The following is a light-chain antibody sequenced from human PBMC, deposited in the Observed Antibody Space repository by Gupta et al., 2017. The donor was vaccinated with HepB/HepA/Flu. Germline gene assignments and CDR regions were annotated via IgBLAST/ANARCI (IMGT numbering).Light chain of an antibody. CDR1: NNGIKR. J-gene: IGLJ2*01. CDR3: PVWASSSAQMV. V-gene: IGLV3-21*03. CDR2: FES. Sequence: SSVLTQPPSVSAAPGKTARITCGGNNNGIKRGHWYQQKQGQAPVVFGDFESDRPSGINERVLCYTTWKKETPHTHRVEAREEADDYGPVWASSSAQMVFGGGTKVTVL.